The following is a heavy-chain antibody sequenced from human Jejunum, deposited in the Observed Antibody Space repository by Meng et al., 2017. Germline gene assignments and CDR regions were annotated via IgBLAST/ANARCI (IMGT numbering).Heavy chain of an antibody. Sequence: QEQPQGSGPGLVRPSETLSLICTVSGGSVGRAGYQWGWIRQPPGRGLEWIGYANTNYNPSLKRRVTISLDTSRNLFSLSLTSVTAADTAVYYCARDSMGSLDYWGQGILVTVSS. D-gene: IGHD1-26*01. CDR3: ARDSMGSLDY. CDR1: GGSVGRAGYQ. V-gene: IGHV4-61*08. CDR2: ANT. J-gene: IGHJ4*02.